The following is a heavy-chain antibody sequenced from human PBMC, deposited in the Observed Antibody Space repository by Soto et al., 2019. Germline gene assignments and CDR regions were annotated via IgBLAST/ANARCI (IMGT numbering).Heavy chain of an antibody. D-gene: IGHD5-12*01. J-gene: IGHJ5*02. CDR1: GDSVTSHY. CDR2: MHYTGFS. V-gene: IGHV4-59*02. CDR3: ANDSGYDLGFGFDP. Sequence: SETLSLTCSFSGDSVTSHYFTWIRQSPEKGLEWIGYMHYTGFSHYNPSLKSRLTISVDKSKNQFTLQLTSVTVADTAVYYCANDSGYDLGFGFDPWGQGTLVTVSS.